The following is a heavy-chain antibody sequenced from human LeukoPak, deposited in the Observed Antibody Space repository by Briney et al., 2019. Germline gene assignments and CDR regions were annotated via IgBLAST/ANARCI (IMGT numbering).Heavy chain of an antibody. CDR3: ARGGTMVRGVIRDYYYYYMDV. CDR1: GGSFSGYY. Sequence: SETLSLTCAVYGGSFSGYYWNWIRLPPGKGLEWIGEINHSGSTNYNPSLKSRVTILVDMSKNQFSLKLSSVTAADTAVYYCARGGTMVRGVIRDYYYYYMDVWGKGTTVTVSS. CDR2: INHSGST. V-gene: IGHV4-34*01. D-gene: IGHD3-10*01. J-gene: IGHJ6*03.